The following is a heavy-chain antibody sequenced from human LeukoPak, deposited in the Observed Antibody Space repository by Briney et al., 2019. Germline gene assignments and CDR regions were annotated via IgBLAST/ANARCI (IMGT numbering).Heavy chain of an antibody. CDR1: GFTFSSYW. CDR2: INSDGSST. D-gene: IGHD6-19*01. V-gene: IGHV3-74*01. CDR3: ARGPPYSGWFDY. J-gene: IGHJ4*02. Sequence: GGSLRLSCAASGFTFSSYWMHLVRQAPGKGLVWVSRINSDGSSTSYADSVKGRFTISRDNAKNTLYLQMNSLRAEDTAVYYCARGPPYSGWFDYWGQGTLVTVSS.